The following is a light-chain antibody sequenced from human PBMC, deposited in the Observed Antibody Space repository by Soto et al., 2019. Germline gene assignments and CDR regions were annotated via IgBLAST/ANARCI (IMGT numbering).Light chain of an antibody. Sequence: DIQMTQSPSTLSASVGDRITITCRASQSMSRWLAWYQQKPGKAPKLLIYKASTLESVVPLRFSGSGSGTEFTLTISSVQPDDSATYYCQQYSTSPYSFGQGTKLEIK. CDR1: QSMSRW. CDR3: QQYSTSPYS. V-gene: IGKV1-5*03. CDR2: KAS. J-gene: IGKJ2*03.